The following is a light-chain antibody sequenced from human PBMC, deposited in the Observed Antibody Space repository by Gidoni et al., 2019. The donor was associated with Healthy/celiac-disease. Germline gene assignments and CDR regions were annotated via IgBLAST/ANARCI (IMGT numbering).Light chain of an antibody. Sequence: AIQMTQSPSSLSASVGDRVTITCRASQGIRNDLGWYQQKPGKAPKLLIYAASSLQSGVPSRFSGSGSGTDFTLTIGSLQPEDFATYYCLQDYNYPWTFXQXTKVEIK. CDR3: LQDYNYPWT. CDR2: AAS. V-gene: IGKV1-6*01. CDR1: QGIRND. J-gene: IGKJ1*01.